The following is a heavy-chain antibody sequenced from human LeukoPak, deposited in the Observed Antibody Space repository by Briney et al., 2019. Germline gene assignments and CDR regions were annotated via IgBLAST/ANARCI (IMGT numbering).Heavy chain of an antibody. CDR1: GFTVSRSY. J-gene: IGHJ4*02. Sequence: GGSLRLSCAASGFTVSRSYINWVRQAPGKGLEWVSVIYSGGSTYYADSVKGRFTVSRDNAKNSLYLQMNSLRAEDTAVYYCARDSATVTWDYWGQGTLVTVSS. V-gene: IGHV3-53*01. D-gene: IGHD4-17*01. CDR2: IYSGGST. CDR3: ARDSATVTWDY.